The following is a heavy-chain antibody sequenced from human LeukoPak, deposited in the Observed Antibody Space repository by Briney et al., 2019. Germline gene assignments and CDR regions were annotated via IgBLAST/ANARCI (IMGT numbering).Heavy chain of an antibody. J-gene: IGHJ6*04. CDR2: ITSSGRYI. CDR1: GFTFSSYS. D-gene: IGHD2-15*01. Sequence: GGSLRLSCAASGFTFSSYSMNWVRQAPGKGLEWVSSITSSGRYIYYADSVKGRFTISRDNSKNTLYLQMNSLRADDTAVYCCAKVSRGGWSSYYMEVWGKGTTVTISS. V-gene: IGHV3-21*01. CDR3: AKVSRGGWSSYYMEV.